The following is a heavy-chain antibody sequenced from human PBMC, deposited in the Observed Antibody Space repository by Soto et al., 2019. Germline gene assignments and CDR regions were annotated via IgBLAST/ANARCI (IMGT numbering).Heavy chain of an antibody. CDR2: ISGSGGST. V-gene: IGHV3-23*01. CDR1: GFTFSSYA. CDR3: ANTRSVVVVAATPHYYYMDV. J-gene: IGHJ6*03. D-gene: IGHD2-15*01. Sequence: GGSLRLSCAASGFTFSSYAMSWVRQAPGKGLEWVSAISGSGGSTYYADSVKGRFTISRDNSKNTLYLQMNSLRAEDTAVYYCANTRSVVVVAATPHYYYMDVWGKGTTVTVSS.